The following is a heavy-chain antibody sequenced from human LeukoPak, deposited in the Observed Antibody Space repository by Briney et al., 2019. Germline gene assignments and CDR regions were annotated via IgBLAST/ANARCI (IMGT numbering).Heavy chain of an antibody. Sequence: PGGSLRLSCAASGFTFSSYWMHWVRQAPGKGLVWVSRINSDGSSTSYADPVKGRFTISRDNAKNTLYLQMNSLRAEDTAVYYCARGPFQNWTDFLYWGQGTLVTVSS. D-gene: IGHD1-1*01. CDR3: ARGPFQNWTDFLY. J-gene: IGHJ4*02. CDR2: INSDGSST. CDR1: GFTFSSYW. V-gene: IGHV3-74*01.